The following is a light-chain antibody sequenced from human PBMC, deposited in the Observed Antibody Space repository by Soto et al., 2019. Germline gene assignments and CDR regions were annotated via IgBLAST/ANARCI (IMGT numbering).Light chain of an antibody. J-gene: IGKJ5*01. Sequence: DIQMTQSPSSLSASVGDRVTITCRASQAIINYLVWFQQKPGKAPESLIYAASNLQSGVPSRFIGSGSGPDFTLTISSLQPEDYPTYYCQQYHTFPVTGGQGTRLEIK. V-gene: IGKV1-16*01. CDR1: QAIINY. CDR3: QQYHTFPVT. CDR2: AAS.